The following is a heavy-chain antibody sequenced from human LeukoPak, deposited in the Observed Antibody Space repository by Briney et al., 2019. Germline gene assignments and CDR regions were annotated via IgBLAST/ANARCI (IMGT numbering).Heavy chain of an antibody. J-gene: IGHJ4*02. CDR2: SSSSGSTI. CDR1: GFTLSDYY. CDR3: ARRRDFIDY. V-gene: IGHV3-11*01. Sequence: GGSLRLTCAASGFTLSDYYMSWIRQAPGKGLEWVSYSSSSGSTIYYADSVKGRFAISRDNAKNSLYLQMNSLRAEDTAVYYCARRRDFIDYWGQGTLVTVSS. D-gene: IGHD3/OR15-3a*01.